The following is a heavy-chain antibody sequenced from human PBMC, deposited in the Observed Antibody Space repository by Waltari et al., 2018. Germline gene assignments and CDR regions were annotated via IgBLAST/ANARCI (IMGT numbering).Heavy chain of an antibody. D-gene: IGHD3-16*02. CDR2: INHSGST. Sequence: QVQLQQWGAGLLKPSETLSLTCAGYGGSFSGYAWSWDRPPHGKGLEWSGEINHSGSTNNNPSLKSRVTISVDTSNNQFSLKLSSVTAADTAVYYCARGLKGYDYVWGSYRHSDYFDYWGQGTLVTVSS. CDR3: ARGLKGYDYVWGSYRHSDYFDY. J-gene: IGHJ4*02. V-gene: IGHV4-34*01. CDR1: GGSFSGYA.